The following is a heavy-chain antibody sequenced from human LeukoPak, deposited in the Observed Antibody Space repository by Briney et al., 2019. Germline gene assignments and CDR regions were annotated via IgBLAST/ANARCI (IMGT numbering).Heavy chain of an antibody. CDR1: GGSISSSSYY. D-gene: IGHD2-2*01. J-gene: IGHJ6*02. V-gene: IGHV4-39*07. CDR2: IYYSGST. Sequence: PSETLSLTCTVSGGSISSSSYYWGWIRQPPGTGLEWIGSIYYSGSTYYNPSLKSRVTISVDTSKNQFSLKLSSVTAADTAVYYCARDRVVPAADPTSWYYYGMDVWGQGTTVTVSS. CDR3: ARDRVVPAADPTSWYYYGMDV.